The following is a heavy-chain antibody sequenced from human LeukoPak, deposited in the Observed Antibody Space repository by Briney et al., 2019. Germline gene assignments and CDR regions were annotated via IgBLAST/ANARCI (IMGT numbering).Heavy chain of an antibody. CDR1: GGSVSNYY. D-gene: IGHD5-18*01. V-gene: IGHV4-4*07. CDR2: TYISGST. J-gene: IGHJ4*02. CDR3: ATDRGYTYGLWFFDY. Sequence: SETLSLTCTVPGGSVSNYYWSWIRQPAGKGLEWIGRTYISGSTNYNPSLKGRVSMSIDTSENQFSLKLSSVTAADTAVYYCATDRGYTYGLWFFDYWGQGTRVTVSS.